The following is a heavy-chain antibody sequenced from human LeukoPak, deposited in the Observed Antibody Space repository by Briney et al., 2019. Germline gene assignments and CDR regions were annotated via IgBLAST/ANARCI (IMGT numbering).Heavy chain of an antibody. D-gene: IGHD2-15*01. Sequence: GGSLRPSPAASVFTFCSYTIDCVRQAPGKGLVWVSRVSGDGRDTTSADSVRGRFSISRDNAKKTLYLQMKGLTTEDTAVYYCARDQVYWSGGTCYSDYWG. J-gene: IGHJ4*03. CDR2: VSGDGRDT. CDR1: VFTFCSYT. V-gene: IGHV3-74*03. CDR3: ARDQVYWSGGTCYSDY.